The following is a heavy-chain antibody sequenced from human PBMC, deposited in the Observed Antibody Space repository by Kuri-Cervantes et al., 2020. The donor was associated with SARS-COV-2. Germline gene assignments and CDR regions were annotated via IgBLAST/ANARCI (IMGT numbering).Heavy chain of an antibody. CDR2: ISAYNGNT. CDR1: GYTFTSYG. V-gene: IGHV1-18*01. CDR3: AREVYSSGWVDY. D-gene: IGHD6-19*01. J-gene: IGHJ4*02. Sequence: ASVKVSCKASGYTFTSYGISWVRQAPGQGLEWMGWISAYNGNTNYAQKLQGRVSMTTDTSTSTAYMGLRSLRSDDTAVYYCAREVYSSGWVDYWGQGTLVTVSS.